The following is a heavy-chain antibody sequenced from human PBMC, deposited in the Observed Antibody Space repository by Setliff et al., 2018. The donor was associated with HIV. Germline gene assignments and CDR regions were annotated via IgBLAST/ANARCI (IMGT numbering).Heavy chain of an antibody. Sequence: GGSLRLSCAVSRFTGFTFTDAWMAWVRQAPGKGLEWVGRIKSKTDGGTTDYAATVKGRFTISRDDSKRMVYLEMNSLTSEDTAVYFCTRSYYHWGQGTRVTVSS. J-gene: IGHJ4*02. D-gene: IGHD3-10*01. V-gene: IGHV3-15*01. CDR3: TRSYYH. CDR1: GFTFTDAW. CDR2: IKSKTDGGTT.